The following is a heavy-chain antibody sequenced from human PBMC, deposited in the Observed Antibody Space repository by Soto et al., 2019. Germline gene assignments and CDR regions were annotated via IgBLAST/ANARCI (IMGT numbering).Heavy chain of an antibody. CDR3: VRQGIDYLHGLVDV. Sequence: PSETLSLTCTVSSGPDRSHNWGWIRQPPGRGLEWIGYVYYTGDTAYNPSLRGRVTISADTSTNDISLTLSSVTAADTAVYYCVRQGIDYLHGLVDVWGQGTTVTVSS. D-gene: IGHD4-17*01. CDR2: VYYTGDT. J-gene: IGHJ6*02. V-gene: IGHV4-59*08. CDR1: SGPDRSHN.